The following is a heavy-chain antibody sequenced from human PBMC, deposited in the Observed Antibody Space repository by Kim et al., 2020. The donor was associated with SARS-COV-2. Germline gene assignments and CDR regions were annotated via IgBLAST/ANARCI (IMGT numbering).Heavy chain of an antibody. CDR3: ARDPSPETGTDAFDI. J-gene: IGHJ3*02. D-gene: IGHD3-9*01. CDR1: GYTFTSYA. V-gene: IGHV1-3*01. Sequence: ASVKVSCKASGYTFTSYAMHWVRQAPGQRLEWMGWINAGNGNTKYSQKFQGRVTITRDTSASTAYMELSSLRSEDTAVYYCARDPSPETGTDAFDIWGQGTMVTVSS. CDR2: INAGNGNT.